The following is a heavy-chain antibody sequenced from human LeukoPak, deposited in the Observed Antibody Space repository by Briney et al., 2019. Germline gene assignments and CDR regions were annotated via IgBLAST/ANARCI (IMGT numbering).Heavy chain of an antibody. CDR3: ARELISGYYFGAFDI. CDR1: GFTVSSNY. D-gene: IGHD3-22*01. Sequence: PGGSLRLSCAASGFTVSSNYMSWVRQAPGKGLEWVSVIYSGGSTYYADSVKGRFTISRDNSKNTLYLQMNSLRAEDTAVYYCARELISGYYFGAFDIWGQGTMVTVSS. J-gene: IGHJ3*02. V-gene: IGHV3-53*01. CDR2: IYSGGST.